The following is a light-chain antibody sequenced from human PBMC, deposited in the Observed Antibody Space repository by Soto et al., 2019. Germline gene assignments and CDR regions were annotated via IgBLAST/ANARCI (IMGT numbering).Light chain of an antibody. CDR1: QSVSNN. CDR3: QQYNSYS. Sequence: DIVLTQSPATLPVSLGERAPLSCRASQSVSNNLAWYQQKPGQAPWLLIYRASTRATHTPARFSGIGSGTDLPLTISSLQPDDFATYNCQQYNSYSFGQGTKV. CDR2: RAS. V-gene: IGKV3D-15*01. J-gene: IGKJ1*01.